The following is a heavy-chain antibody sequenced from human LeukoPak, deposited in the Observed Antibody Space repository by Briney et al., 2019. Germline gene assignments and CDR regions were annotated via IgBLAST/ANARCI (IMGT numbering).Heavy chain of an antibody. CDR1: GFTFTSHE. Sequence: SGGSLRLSCAASGFTFTSHEMNWVRQAPGKGLEWVSYISTSDSYIYYADSVKGRFTISRDNPKNTLSLQMHSLRGDDTAVYYCATGLAASGTGYFDYWGQGVLVTVSS. V-gene: IGHV3-48*03. J-gene: IGHJ4*02. D-gene: IGHD6-13*01. CDR3: ATGLAASGTGYFDY. CDR2: ISTSDSYI.